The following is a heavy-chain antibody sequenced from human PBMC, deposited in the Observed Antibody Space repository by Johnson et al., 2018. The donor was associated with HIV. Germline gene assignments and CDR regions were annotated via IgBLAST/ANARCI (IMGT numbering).Heavy chain of an antibody. D-gene: IGHD3-16*01. CDR2: ISGSGGST. Sequence: VQVLESGGGLVQPGGSLRLSCAASGFTVSSNYMSWVRQAPGKGLEWVSGISGSGGSTYYSDSVKGRFTISRDNTKNSLYLQMNSLRAEDTALYYCARDGGSKGKGAFDMWGQGTLVTVSS. CDR1: GFTVSSNY. V-gene: IGHV3-23*01. CDR3: ARDGGSKGKGAFDM. J-gene: IGHJ3*02.